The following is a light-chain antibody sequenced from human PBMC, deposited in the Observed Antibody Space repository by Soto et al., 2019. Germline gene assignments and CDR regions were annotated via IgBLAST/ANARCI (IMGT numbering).Light chain of an antibody. CDR1: QSVPYNY. CDR2: SAS. Sequence: EIVLTQSPGTLSLSPGERATLSCRASQSVPYNYLAWYQQRPGQAPRLLVSSASHRPAGIPDRFSGSGSGTDFTLISSGLEPEDFAVYYCQQYGSSPQTFGQGTTVEIK. CDR3: QQYGSSPQT. J-gene: IGKJ1*01. V-gene: IGKV3-20*01.